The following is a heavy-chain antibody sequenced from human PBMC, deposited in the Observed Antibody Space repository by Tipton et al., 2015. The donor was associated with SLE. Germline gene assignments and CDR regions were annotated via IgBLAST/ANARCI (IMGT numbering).Heavy chain of an antibody. CDR1: GGSISSGGYY. Sequence: TLSLTCTVSGGSISSGGYYWSWIRQHPGKGLEWIGYIYYSGSTYYNPSLKSRVTIPVDTSKNQFSLKLSSVTAADTAVYYCARVSLGIAVAGIDYWGQGTLVTVSS. V-gene: IGHV4-31*03. CDR2: IYYSGST. D-gene: IGHD6-19*01. CDR3: ARVSLGIAVAGIDY. J-gene: IGHJ4*02.